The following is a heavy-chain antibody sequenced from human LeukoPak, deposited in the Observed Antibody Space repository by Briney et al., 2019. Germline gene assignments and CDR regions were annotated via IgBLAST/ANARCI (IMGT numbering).Heavy chain of an antibody. V-gene: IGHV1-2*02. CDR1: GYTFTGYY. J-gene: IGHJ4*02. CDR3: ARVLKYILPLDY. D-gene: IGHD2-21*01. CDR2: INPNSGGT. Sequence: ASVKVSCKASGYTFTGYYMHWVRQAPGQGLEWMGWINPNSGGTNYAQKFQGRVTMTRDKSISTAYLQWSSLKASDTAMYYCARVLKYILPLDYWGQGTLVTVSS.